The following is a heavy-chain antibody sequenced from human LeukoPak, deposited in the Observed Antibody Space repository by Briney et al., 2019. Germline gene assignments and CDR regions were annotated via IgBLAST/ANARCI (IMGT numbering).Heavy chain of an antibody. J-gene: IGHJ6*04. CDR1: GGSFSGYY. V-gene: IGHV4-34*01. Sequence: SETLSLTCAVYGGSFSGYYWSWIRQPPGKGLEWIGEINHSGSTNYNPSLKSRVTISVDTSKNQFSLKLSSVTAADTAVYYCSYCFGRFPPFRLLGKGTTVTVSS. CDR3: SYCFGRFPPFRL. D-gene: IGHD2-21*01. CDR2: INHSGST.